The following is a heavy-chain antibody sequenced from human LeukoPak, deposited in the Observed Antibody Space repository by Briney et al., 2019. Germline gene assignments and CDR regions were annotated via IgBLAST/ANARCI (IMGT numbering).Heavy chain of an antibody. CDR2: IIPIFGTA. CDR3: AREDTAMVLED. D-gene: IGHD5-18*01. V-gene: IGHV1-69*05. CDR1: GGTFSSYA. Sequence: SVKVSCKASGGTFSSYAISWVRQAPGQGLEWMGRIIPIFGTANYAQKFQGRVTITTDESTSTAYMELSSLRSEDTAVYHCAREDTAMVLEDWGQGTLVTVSS. J-gene: IGHJ4*02.